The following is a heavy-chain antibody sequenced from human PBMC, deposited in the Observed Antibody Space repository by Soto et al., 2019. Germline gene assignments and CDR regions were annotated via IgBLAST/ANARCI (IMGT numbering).Heavy chain of an antibody. CDR1: GGSISSGGYS. D-gene: IGHD6-13*01. J-gene: IGHJ4*02. CDR2: IYHSGST. CDR3: ARVSRIAAAGPRGYYFDY. V-gene: IGHV4-30-2*01. Sequence: SETLSLTCAVSGGSISSGGYSWSWTRQPPGKGLEWIGYIYHSGSTYYNPSLKSRVTISVDRSKNQFSLKLSSVTAADTAVYYCARVSRIAAAGPRGYYFDYWGQGTLVTVSS.